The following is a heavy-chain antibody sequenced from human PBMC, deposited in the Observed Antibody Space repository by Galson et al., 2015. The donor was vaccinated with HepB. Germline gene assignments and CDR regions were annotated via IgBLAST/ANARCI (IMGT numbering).Heavy chain of an antibody. J-gene: IGHJ4*02. CDR2: TYYRSKWYN. CDR3: ARGGYSYLTSFNY. Sequence: CAISGDSVSSNSASWNWIRQSPSRGLEWLGRTYYRSKWYNDYALSVKSRITLNPDTSKNQFSLQLSSVTPEDTAVYYCARGGYSYLTSFNYWCQGTLVTVSS. CDR1: GDSVSSNSAS. D-gene: IGHD5-18*01. V-gene: IGHV6-1*01.